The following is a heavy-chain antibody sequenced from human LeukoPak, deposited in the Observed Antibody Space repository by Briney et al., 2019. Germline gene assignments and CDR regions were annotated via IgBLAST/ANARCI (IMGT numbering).Heavy chain of an antibody. Sequence: ASVKVSXKASGYTFTSYDINWVRQATGQGLEWIGWMNPNSGNAGYAQKFQGRVTMTRNTSISTAYMELSSLRSEDTAVYYCARGGRRWLQSGAGYWGQGTLVTVSS. V-gene: IGHV1-8*01. CDR2: MNPNSGNA. D-gene: IGHD5-24*01. J-gene: IGHJ4*02. CDR3: ARGGRRWLQSGAGY. CDR1: GYTFTSYD.